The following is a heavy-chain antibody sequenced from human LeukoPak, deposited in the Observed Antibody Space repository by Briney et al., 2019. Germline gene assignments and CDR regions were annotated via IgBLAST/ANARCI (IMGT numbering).Heavy chain of an antibody. Sequence: GGSLRLSCAASGFTFSSYAMSWVRQAPGKGLEWVSAISGSGGSTYYADSVKGRFTISRDNSKNTLYLQMISLRAEDTAVYYCAKMGSSSLSCMDVWGQGTTVTVSS. J-gene: IGHJ6*02. CDR3: AKMGSSSLSCMDV. V-gene: IGHV3-23*01. CDR1: GFTFSSYA. CDR2: ISGSGGST. D-gene: IGHD6-13*01.